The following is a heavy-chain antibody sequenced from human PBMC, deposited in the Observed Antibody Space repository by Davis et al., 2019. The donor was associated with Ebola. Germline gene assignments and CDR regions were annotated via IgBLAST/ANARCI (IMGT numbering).Heavy chain of an antibody. D-gene: IGHD3-22*01. CDR1: GGSISSSSYY. Sequence: PSETLSLTCTVSGGSISSSSYYWGWIRQPPGKGLEWIGSIYYSGSTYYNPSLKSRVTISVDTSKNQFSLKLSSVTAADTAVYYCARHLIAPITMIYRDWGQGTLVTVSS. V-gene: IGHV4-39*01. CDR3: ARHLIAPITMIYRD. J-gene: IGHJ4*02. CDR2: IYYSGST.